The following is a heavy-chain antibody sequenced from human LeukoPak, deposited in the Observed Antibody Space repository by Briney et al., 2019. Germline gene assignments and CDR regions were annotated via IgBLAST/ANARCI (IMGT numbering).Heavy chain of an antibody. CDR3: ARDGGVYSSSSNFDY. J-gene: IGHJ4*02. CDR2: ISYDGSNK. CDR1: GFTFSSYA. Sequence: GGSLRLSCAAPGFTFSSYAMHWVRQAPGKGLEWVAVISYDGSNKYYADSVKGRFTISRDNSKNTLYLQMNSLRAEDTAVYYCARDGGVYSSSSNFDYWGQGTLVAVSS. V-gene: IGHV3-30-3*01. D-gene: IGHD6-13*01.